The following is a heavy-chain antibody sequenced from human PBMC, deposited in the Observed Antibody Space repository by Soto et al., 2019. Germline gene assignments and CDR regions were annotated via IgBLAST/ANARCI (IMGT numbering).Heavy chain of an antibody. V-gene: IGHV4-34*01. D-gene: IGHD2-8*01. J-gene: IGHJ4*02. CDR2: INHSGST. CDR3: ARGQIVLMVYAMNYFDY. CDR1: GGSFSGYY. Sequence: PSETLSLTCAVYGGSFSGYYWSWIRQPPGKGLEWIGEINHSGSTNYNPSLKGRVTISVDTSKNQFSLKLSSVTAADTAVYFCARGQIVLMVYAMNYFDYWGQGTLVTVSS.